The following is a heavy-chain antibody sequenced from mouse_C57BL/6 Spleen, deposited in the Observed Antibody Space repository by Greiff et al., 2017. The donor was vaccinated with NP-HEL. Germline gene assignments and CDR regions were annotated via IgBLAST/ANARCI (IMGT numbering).Heavy chain of an antibody. CDR1: GYTFTSYW. CDR2: IHPNSGST. CDR3: ARSEKWLLLDY. V-gene: IGHV1-64*01. Sequence: VQLQQPGAELVKPGASVKLSCKASGYTFTSYWMHWVKQRPGQGLEWIGMIHPNSGSTNYNEKFKSKATLTVDKSSSTAYMQLSSVTSEDSAVYYCARSEKWLLLDYWGQGTTLTVSS. D-gene: IGHD2-3*01. J-gene: IGHJ2*01.